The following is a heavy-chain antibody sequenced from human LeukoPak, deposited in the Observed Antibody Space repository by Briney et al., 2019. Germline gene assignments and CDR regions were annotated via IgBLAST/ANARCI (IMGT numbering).Heavy chain of an antibody. D-gene: IGHD6-13*01. J-gene: IGHJ4*02. CDR2: ISWDGNKK. Sequence: GGSLRLSCGASGFTFRGYTMHWVRQAPGKGLQWVAVISWDGNKKVYADSVEGRFTISRDNSKNTLSLQMNSLRLEDTALYYCAREGGNSTSWGYFDYWGQGTLVTASS. CDR3: AREGGNSTSWGYFDY. V-gene: IGHV3-30*04. CDR1: GFTFRGYT.